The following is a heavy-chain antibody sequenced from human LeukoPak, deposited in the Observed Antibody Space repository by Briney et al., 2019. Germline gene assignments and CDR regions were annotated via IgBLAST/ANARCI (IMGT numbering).Heavy chain of an antibody. CDR3: ARDYYDSSGYPVGFDY. Sequence: GESLKISCKGSGYGFTSYWIGWVRQMPGKGLEWMGIIYPGDSDTRYSPSFQGQVTISADKSISTAYLQWSSLKASDTAMYYCARDYYDSSGYPVGFDYWGQGTLVTVSS. V-gene: IGHV5-51*01. J-gene: IGHJ4*02. CDR2: IYPGDSDT. D-gene: IGHD3-22*01. CDR1: GYGFTSYW.